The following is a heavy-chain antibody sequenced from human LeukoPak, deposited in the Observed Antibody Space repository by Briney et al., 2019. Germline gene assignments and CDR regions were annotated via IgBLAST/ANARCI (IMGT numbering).Heavy chain of an antibody. J-gene: IGHJ6*02. V-gene: IGHV5-51*01. CDR1: GYSFTSYW. CDR2: IFPGDSDT. D-gene: IGHD3-3*01. Sequence: GESLKISCKGSGYSFTSYWIGWVRQMPGKGLERMGIIFPGDSDTRYSPSFQGQVTISADKSISTAYLQWSSLKASDTAMYYCARHPILEWLQNRSPVLMDVWGQGTTVTVSS. CDR3: ARHPILEWLQNRSPVLMDV.